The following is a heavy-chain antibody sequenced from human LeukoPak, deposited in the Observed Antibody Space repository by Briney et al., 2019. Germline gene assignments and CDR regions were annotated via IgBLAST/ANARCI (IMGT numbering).Heavy chain of an antibody. J-gene: IGHJ4*02. V-gene: IGHV3-7*01. CDR2: IRQDGGEI. Sequence: GGSLRLSCAASGFTFSSYWMAWVRQAPGKGLAWVANIRQDGGEIYYVDSVKGRFILSRDNAKNSLYLEMNSLRDEDTAVYYCARDKIVGATNFDSWGQGTLVTVSS. CDR1: GFTFSSYW. D-gene: IGHD1-26*01. CDR3: ARDKIVGATNFDS.